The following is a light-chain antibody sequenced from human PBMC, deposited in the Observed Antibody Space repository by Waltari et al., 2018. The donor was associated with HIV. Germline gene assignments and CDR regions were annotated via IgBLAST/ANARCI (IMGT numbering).Light chain of an antibody. Sequence: DIQMTQFPSSLSASIGDRVTITCRSSQIISKSLNWFQQKPGKAPQLLIYAGTTLQRGAPSRFSGSVSGTVFTLTISSLQVDDFATYFCQQGFMIPLTFGPGTKVD. CDR3: QQGFMIPLT. CDR1: QIISKS. CDR2: AGT. V-gene: IGKV1-39*01. J-gene: IGKJ3*01.